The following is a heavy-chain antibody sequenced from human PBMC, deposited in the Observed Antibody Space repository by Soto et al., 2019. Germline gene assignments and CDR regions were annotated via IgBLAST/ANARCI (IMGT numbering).Heavy chain of an antibody. D-gene: IGHD2-8*01. CDR2: IIPMFGKP. V-gene: IGHV1-69*01. CDR3: ARSMETNYFYCMDV. CDR1: GGTFRSYA. Sequence: QVQLVQSGAEVREPGSSVTVSCEASGGTFRSYAINWVRQAPGQGLEWMGGIIPMFGKPNYAEKFLGRVTITADEATRTAYMEVSSLKSEDTVVYYCARSMETNYFYCMDVWGLGTTVTVSS. J-gene: IGHJ6*02.